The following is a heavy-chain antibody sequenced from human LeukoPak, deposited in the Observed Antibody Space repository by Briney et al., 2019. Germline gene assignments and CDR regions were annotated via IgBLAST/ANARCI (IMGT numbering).Heavy chain of an antibody. V-gene: IGHV3-48*03. Sequence: PGGSLRLSCAASGFAFSTYDMNWVRQAPGKGLEWLSYISSRGSIIYYADSVKGRFTISRDNAKNSLYLQMNSLRAEDTAVYYCARFSSSYYPDYWGQGTLVTVSS. D-gene: IGHD3-22*01. CDR1: GFAFSTYD. CDR3: ARFSSSYYPDY. CDR2: ISSRGSII. J-gene: IGHJ4*02.